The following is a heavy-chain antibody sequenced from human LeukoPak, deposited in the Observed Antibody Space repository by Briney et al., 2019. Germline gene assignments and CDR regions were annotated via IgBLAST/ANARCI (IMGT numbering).Heavy chain of an antibody. CDR2: IYYTGST. Sequence: ASETLSLTCTVSGGSISSYYWSWIRQPPGKGLEWIGYIYYTGSTNYNPSLKSRVTISVDTSKNQFSLKLSSVTAVDTAVYYCARGNYYGSGSFPSYYFDYWGQGTLVTVSS. CDR1: GGSISSYY. CDR3: ARGNYYGSGSFPSYYFDY. J-gene: IGHJ4*02. D-gene: IGHD3-10*01. V-gene: IGHV4-59*01.